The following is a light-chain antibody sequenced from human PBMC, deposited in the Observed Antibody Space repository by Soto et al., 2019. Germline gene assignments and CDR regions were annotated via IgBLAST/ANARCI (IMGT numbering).Light chain of an antibody. V-gene: IGKV3-20*01. Sequence: EIVLTQSPGTLSLSPGEGATLSCRASQSVSTNFFAWYQQKPGQAFMLLIFGASTMATGIPDRFIGSGSGTDFSFTISSLEPEDFALYYCQQYGRTSWTFGQGTKVDIQ. CDR1: QSVSTNF. CDR3: QQYGRTSWT. J-gene: IGKJ1*01. CDR2: GAS.